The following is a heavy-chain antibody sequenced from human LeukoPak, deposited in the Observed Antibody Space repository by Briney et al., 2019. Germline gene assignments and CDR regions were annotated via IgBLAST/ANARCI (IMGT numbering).Heavy chain of an antibody. CDR3: AREMPTSDRRAVGDAFDI. D-gene: IGHD2-2*01. CDR2: IQQDGSEK. J-gene: IGHJ3*02. V-gene: IGHV3-7*01. Sequence: GGSLRLSCAASGFTFSHYWMSWVRQAQGKGLEWVANIQQDGSEKNYADSVKGRFTISRDNVNNSVYLQINSLRGEDTAVYYCAREMPTSDRRAVGDAFDIWGQGTMVTVSS. CDR1: GFTFSHYW.